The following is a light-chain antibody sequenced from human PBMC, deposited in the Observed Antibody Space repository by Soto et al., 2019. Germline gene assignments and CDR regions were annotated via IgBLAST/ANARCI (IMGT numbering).Light chain of an antibody. CDR1: SSDIGGYNF. CDR3: TSYRTVSTYV. CDR2: DVS. V-gene: IGLV2-14*03. Sequence: QSALTQPASVSGSPGQSITISCTGTSSDIGGYNFVSWYQHHPGKAPKLLSHDVSNRPSGVYSRFFGSKSGNTASLTISGLQAEDEADYYCTSYRTVSTYVFGTGTKVTVL. J-gene: IGLJ1*01.